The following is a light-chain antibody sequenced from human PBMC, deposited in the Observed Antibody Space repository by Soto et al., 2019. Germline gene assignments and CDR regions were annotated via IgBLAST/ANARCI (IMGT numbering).Light chain of an antibody. J-gene: IGKJ1*01. V-gene: IGKV3-15*01. CDR2: GAS. CDR1: QSVRSN. CDR3: QHYNNWPPWT. Sequence: EIVMTQSPVTLSVSPGERATLSCRASQSVRSNLAWYQQKPGQAPRLLIYGASTRATGVPARFSGSGSGTEFTLTISSLQSEDFAVSYCQHYNNWPPWTFGQGTKVEIK.